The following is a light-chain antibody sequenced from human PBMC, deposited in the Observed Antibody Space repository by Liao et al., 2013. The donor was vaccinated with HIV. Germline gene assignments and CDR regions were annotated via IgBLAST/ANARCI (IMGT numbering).Light chain of an antibody. J-gene: IGLJ3*02. CDR1: NIGRKS. CDR3: QSADSSGTCPV. Sequence: SYELTQTPSVSVAPGETAGITCGGSNIGRKSVHWYQHKPGQAPVLVIHYDDDRPSGIPERFSGSSSGTTVTLTISGVQAEDEADYYCQSADSSGTCPVFGGGTKLTVL. V-gene: IGLV3-25*03. CDR2: YDD.